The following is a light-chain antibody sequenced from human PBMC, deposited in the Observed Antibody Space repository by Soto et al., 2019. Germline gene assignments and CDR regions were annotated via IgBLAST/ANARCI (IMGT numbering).Light chain of an antibody. Sequence: FLTLSRSTLSLTLVESPPLSSRASQSISEFLAWYQQKPGQAPRLLIYGASSRATGIPDRFSGSGSGTDFTLTISRLEPEDFAVYYCQQYGSSPWKCGQGTKVDIK. CDR3: QQYGSSPWK. J-gene: IGKJ1*01. V-gene: IGKV3-20*01. CDR2: GAS. CDR1: QSISEF.